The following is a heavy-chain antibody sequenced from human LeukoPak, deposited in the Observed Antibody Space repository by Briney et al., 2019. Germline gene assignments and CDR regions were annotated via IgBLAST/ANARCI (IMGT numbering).Heavy chain of an antibody. Sequence: SETLSLTCTVSGGSVRSGSYYWSWIRQPAGEGLEWIGYIYYSGTTNYNPSLKSRVTISVDTSKNQFSLKLTSVTAADTAVYYCARGSYCSGGTCYALYFDYWGQGTLVTVSS. CDR2: IYYSGTT. CDR1: GGSVRSGSYY. J-gene: IGHJ4*02. D-gene: IGHD2-15*01. CDR3: ARGSYCSGGTCYALYFDY. V-gene: IGHV4-61*01.